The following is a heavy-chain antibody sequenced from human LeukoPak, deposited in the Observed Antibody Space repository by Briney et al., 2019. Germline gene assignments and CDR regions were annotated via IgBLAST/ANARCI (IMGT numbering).Heavy chain of an antibody. CDR2: IYHSGST. CDR1: GGSISSSSYS. D-gene: IGHD3-9*01. J-gene: IGHJ3*02. V-gene: IGHV4-30-2*01. Sequence: PSETLSLTCTVSGGSISSSSYSWSWIRQPPGKGLEWIGYIYHSGSTYYNPSLKSRVTISVDRSKNQFSLKLSSVTAADTAVYYCARVINYDILTGYIVNAFDIWGQGTMVTVSS. CDR3: ARVINYDILTGYIVNAFDI.